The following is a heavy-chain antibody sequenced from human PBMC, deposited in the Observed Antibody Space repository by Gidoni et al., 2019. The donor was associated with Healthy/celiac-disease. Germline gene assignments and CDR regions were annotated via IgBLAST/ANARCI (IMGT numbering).Heavy chain of an antibody. CDR2: ISSSSSYI. CDR1: GFTFSSYS. V-gene: IGHV3-21*01. Sequence: EVQLVESGGGLVKPGGSLRLSCAASGFTFSSYSMNWVRQAPGKGLEWVSSISSSSSYIYYADSVKGRFTISRDNAKNSLYLQMNSLRAEDTAVYYCARDNSGYCSGGSCYSGGGYYYYGMDVWGQGTTVTVSS. D-gene: IGHD2-15*01. J-gene: IGHJ6*02. CDR3: ARDNSGYCSGGSCYSGGGYYYYGMDV.